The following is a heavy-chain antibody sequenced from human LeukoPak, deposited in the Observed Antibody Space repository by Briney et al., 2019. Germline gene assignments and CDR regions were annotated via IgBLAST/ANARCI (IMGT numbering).Heavy chain of an antibody. CDR1: GGSISSSSYY. D-gene: IGHD2-2*03. CDR2: IYYSRGT. CDR3: FVSWIFPGAFVI. J-gene: IGHJ3*02. Sequence: PSETLSLTCTVAGGSISSSSYYWGWIRPPPGKGLEWVGNIYYSRGTYSNPSLKSRVNISVDPSKNQFSLNLSSVSAGDTAVYFWFVSWIFPGAFVIWGQGTMLVVSS. V-gene: IGHV4-39*01.